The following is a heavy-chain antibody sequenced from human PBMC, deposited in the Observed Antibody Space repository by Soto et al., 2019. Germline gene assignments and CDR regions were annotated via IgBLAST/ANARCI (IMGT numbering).Heavy chain of an antibody. CDR2: IKSKTDGGTT. V-gene: IGHV3-15*07. D-gene: IGHD2-15*01. J-gene: IGHJ4*02. CDR3: TTDPLGYCSGGSCYAIDY. CDR1: GFTFGNAW. Sequence: GGPLRLPCAAAGFTFGNAWMNWVRQAPGKGLEWVGRIKSKTDGGTTDYAAPVKGRFTISRDDSKNTLYLQMNSLKTEDTAVYYCTTDPLGYCSGGSCYAIDYWGQGTLVTVS.